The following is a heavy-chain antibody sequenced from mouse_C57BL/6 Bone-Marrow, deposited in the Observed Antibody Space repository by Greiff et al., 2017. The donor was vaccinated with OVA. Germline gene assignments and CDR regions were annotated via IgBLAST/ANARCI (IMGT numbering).Heavy chain of an antibody. V-gene: IGHV14-4*01. J-gene: IGHJ3*01. Sequence: EVQVVESGAELVRPGASVKLSCTASGFNIKDDYMHWVKQRPEQGLEWIGWIDPENGDTEYASKFQGKATITADTSSNTAYLQLSSLTSEDTAVYYCTTLDDYDGGFAYWGQGTLVTVSA. CDR1: GFNIKDDY. CDR2: IDPENGDT. D-gene: IGHD2-4*01. CDR3: TTLDDYDGGFAY.